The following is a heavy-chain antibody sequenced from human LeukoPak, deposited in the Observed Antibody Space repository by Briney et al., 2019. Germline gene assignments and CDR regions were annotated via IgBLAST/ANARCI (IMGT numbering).Heavy chain of an antibody. J-gene: IGHJ6*02. CDR1: GYTFTGYY. Sequence: ASVKVSCKASGYTFTGYYMHWVRQAPGQGLEWMGWINPNSGGTNYAQKFQGRVTMTRDTSISTAYMELSRLRSDDTAVYYCSLTVVGATYYYYGMDVWGQGTTVTVSS. CDR3: SLTVVGATYYYYGMDV. D-gene: IGHD1-26*01. V-gene: IGHV1-2*02. CDR2: INPNSGGT.